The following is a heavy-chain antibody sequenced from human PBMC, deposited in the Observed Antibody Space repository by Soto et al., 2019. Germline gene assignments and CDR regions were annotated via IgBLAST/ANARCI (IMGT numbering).Heavy chain of an antibody. V-gene: IGHV1-2*02. CDR2: IDPKSGDT. D-gene: IGHD3-16*01. CDR3: ARIQLRDYHRCLFAL. CDR1: GYTFTENQ. J-gene: IGHJ1*01. Sequence: ASENGSCKASGYTFTENQIHWLRRAPGQRLEWMGRIDPKSGDTTFAQTYQGRVTMTRDTSSNTVYMELTRLTSDDTAIYYCARIQLRDYHRCLFALCGQRSLVTVSS.